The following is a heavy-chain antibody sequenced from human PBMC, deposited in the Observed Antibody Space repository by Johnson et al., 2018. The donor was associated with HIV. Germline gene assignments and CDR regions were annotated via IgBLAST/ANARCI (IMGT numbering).Heavy chain of an antibody. V-gene: IGHV3-23*04. D-gene: IGHD6-6*01. CDR3: AKVRVIIAAPRGGAFDI. Sequence: VQLVESGGGLVQPGGSLRLSCAASGFTFSSYAMSWVRQAPGKGLEWVSAISGSGGRTYYADSVTGRFTISRDNSKNTLYLQMNSLRAEDTAVYYCAKVRVIIAAPRGGAFDIWGQGTMVTVSS. CDR1: GFTFSSYA. J-gene: IGHJ3*02. CDR2: ISGSGGRT.